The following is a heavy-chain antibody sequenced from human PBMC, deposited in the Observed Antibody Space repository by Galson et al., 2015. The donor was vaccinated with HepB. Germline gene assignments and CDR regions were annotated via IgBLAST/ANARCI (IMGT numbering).Heavy chain of an antibody. V-gene: IGHV1-18*01. Sequence: SVKVSCKASGYTFSTFALSWVRQAPGQGLEWMGWVSGYDGNTNYAEKFKGRLIMTTDTSRTTAYMELRSLRFDDTAVYYCARLGPAAGFLEYWGQGTLVTVS. D-gene: IGHD6-13*01. CDR1: GYTFSTFA. J-gene: IGHJ4*02. CDR2: VSGYDGNT. CDR3: ARLGPAAGFLEY.